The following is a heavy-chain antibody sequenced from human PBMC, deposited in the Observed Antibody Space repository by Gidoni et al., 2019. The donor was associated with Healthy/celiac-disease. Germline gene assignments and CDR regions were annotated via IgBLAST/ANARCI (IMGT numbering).Heavy chain of an antibody. CDR3: AKSSRSGGSCYSSSWCYFDY. J-gene: IGHJ4*02. CDR2: ISGSGGST. V-gene: IGHV3-23*01. Sequence: EVQLLESGGGLVQPGGSLRLSCAASGFTFSSSAMSWVRQAPGKGLEWVSAISGSGGSTYYADSVKGRFTISRDNSKNTLYLQMNSLRAEDTAVYYCAKSSRSGGSCYSSSWCYFDYWGQGTLVTVSS. CDR1: GFTFSSSA. D-gene: IGHD2-15*01.